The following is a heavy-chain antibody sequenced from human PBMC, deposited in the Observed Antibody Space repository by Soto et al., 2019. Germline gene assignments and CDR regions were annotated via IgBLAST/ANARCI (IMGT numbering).Heavy chain of an antibody. CDR3: AGDWNGDKYFDY. J-gene: IGHJ4*02. CDR1: GFSVTSGH. CDR2: IFGDGNT. D-gene: IGHD4-17*01. V-gene: IGHV3-53*01. Sequence: ELQSVGSGGGLIQPGGSLRLSCAASGFSVTSGHMNWVRQAPGKGLEWVSVIFGDGNTKYADSIKGRFTISRDTSKNTAYLQMNSLRADDTAVYYCAGDWNGDKYFDYWDQGTLVTVSS.